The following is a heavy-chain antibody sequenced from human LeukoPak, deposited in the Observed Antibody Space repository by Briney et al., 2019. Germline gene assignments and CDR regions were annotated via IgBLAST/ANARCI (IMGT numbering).Heavy chain of an antibody. J-gene: IGHJ4*02. V-gene: IGHV1-18*01. D-gene: IGHD3-16*02. Sequence: ASVKVSCKASGYTFTSYDINWVRQATGQGLEWMGWISAYNGNTNYAQKLQGRVTMTTDTSTSTAYMELRSLRSDDTAVYYCARTGPPYDYVWGSYHYRYYFDYWGQGTLVTVSS. CDR2: ISAYNGNT. CDR1: GYTFTSYD. CDR3: ARTGPPYDYVWGSYHYRYYFDY.